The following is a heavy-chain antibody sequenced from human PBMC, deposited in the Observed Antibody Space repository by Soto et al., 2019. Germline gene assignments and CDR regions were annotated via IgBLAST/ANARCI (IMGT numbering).Heavy chain of an antibody. CDR1: GGSISSYY. Sequence: PSETLSLTCTVSGGSISSYYWSWIRQPPGKGLEWIGYIYYSGSTNYNPSLKSRVTISVDTSKNQFSLKLSSVTAADTAVYYCARLQSAYCGGDCYVFDYWGQGTLVTVSS. CDR2: IYYSGST. D-gene: IGHD2-21*02. J-gene: IGHJ4*02. CDR3: ARLQSAYCGGDCYVFDY. V-gene: IGHV4-59*08.